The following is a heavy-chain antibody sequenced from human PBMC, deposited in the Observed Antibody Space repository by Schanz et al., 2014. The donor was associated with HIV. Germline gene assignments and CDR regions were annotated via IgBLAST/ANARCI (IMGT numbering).Heavy chain of an antibody. CDR2: INPSGAGT. Sequence: QVQLVQSGAEVKKPGSSVKVSCKASGGTFMTYAISWVRQAPGQGLEWMGMINPSGAGTTYARKLQGRVTLTRDTSTSTGYMELTSLRSEDAAIYYCARDRHPANYYCSGTNCLYTKGGFDYWGQGTLVTVSS. CDR1: GGTFMTYA. CDR3: ARDRHPANYYCSGTNCLYTKGGFDY. D-gene: IGHD2-2*01. V-gene: IGHV1-46*04. J-gene: IGHJ4*02.